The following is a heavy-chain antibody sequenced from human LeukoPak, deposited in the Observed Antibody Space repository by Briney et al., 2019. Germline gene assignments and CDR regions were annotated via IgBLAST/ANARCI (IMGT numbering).Heavy chain of an antibody. D-gene: IGHD3-10*01. V-gene: IGHV3-21*01. J-gene: IGHJ4*02. CDR1: GFSFSSYS. CDR3: ARDRGGDVLLWFGESFDY. CDR2: ISSSSSYI. Sequence: GGSLRLSCAASGFSFSSYSMNWVRQAPGKGLEWVSSISSSSSYIYYADSVKGRFTISRDNAKNSLYLQMNSLRAEDTAVYYCARDRGGDVLLWFGESFDYWGQGTLVTVSS.